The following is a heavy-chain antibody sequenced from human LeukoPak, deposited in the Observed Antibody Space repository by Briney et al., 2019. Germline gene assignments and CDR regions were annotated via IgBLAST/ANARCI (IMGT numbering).Heavy chain of an antibody. J-gene: IGHJ4*02. CDR2: ISSSSSYI. CDR3: ARRGGLSSGRGFDH. D-gene: IGHD3-16*01. Sequence: PGGSLRLSCVASGFDFNYYDMNWVRQAPGKGLEWVSSISSSSSYIYFADATKGRFIISRDNANSSVFLQMNSLRPEDTAVYYCARRGGLSSGRGFDHWGQRTLVTVSS. CDR1: GFDFNYYD. V-gene: IGHV3-21*01.